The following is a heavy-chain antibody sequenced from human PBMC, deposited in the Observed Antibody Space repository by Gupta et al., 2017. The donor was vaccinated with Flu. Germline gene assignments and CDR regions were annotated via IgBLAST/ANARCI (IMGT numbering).Heavy chain of an antibody. J-gene: IGHJ3*02. Sequence: TCIVSGGSIGSEYWSWIRQPPGEGLEWIGYTYKSGTTEYNPSLKSRVAISVDRFKNQFSLGLSSVTAADTAVYYCARDGSGRSFQIWGQGTMVTVSS. V-gene: IGHV4-4*08. CDR2: TYKSGTT. CDR1: GGSIGSEY. D-gene: IGHD6-19*01. CDR3: ARDGSGRSFQI.